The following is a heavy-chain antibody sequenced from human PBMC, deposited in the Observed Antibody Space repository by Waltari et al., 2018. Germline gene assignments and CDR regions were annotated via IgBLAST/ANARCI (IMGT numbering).Heavy chain of an antibody. D-gene: IGHD4-17*01. CDR2: IYHSGST. CDR1: GYSISSGYY. CDR3: ARHKFPDYGDYYFDY. V-gene: IGHV4-38-2*01. Sequence: QVQLQESGPGLVKPSETLSLTCAVSGYSISSGYYWGWIRQPPGKGLEWIGSIYHSGSTYYTPSLKSRVTISVDTSKNQFSLKLSSVTAADTAVYYCARHKFPDYGDYYFDYWGQGTLVTVSS. J-gene: IGHJ4*02.